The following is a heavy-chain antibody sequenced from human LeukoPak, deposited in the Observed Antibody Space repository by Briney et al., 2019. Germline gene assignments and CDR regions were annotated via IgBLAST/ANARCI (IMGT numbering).Heavy chain of an antibody. CDR1: GYTFTSYG. D-gene: IGHD3-22*01. Sequence: ASVKVSCKASGYTFTSYGISWVRQAPGQGLEWMGWISAYIGNTNYAQKLQGRVTMTTDTSTSTAYMELRSLRSDDTAVYYCARLGRDDSLEDYYGMDVWGQGTTVTVSS. J-gene: IGHJ6*02. CDR3: ARLGRDDSLEDYYGMDV. V-gene: IGHV1-18*01. CDR2: ISAYIGNT.